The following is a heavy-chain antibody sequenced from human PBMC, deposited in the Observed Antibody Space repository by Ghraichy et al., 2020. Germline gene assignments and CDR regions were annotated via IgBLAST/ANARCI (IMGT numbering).Heavy chain of an antibody. CDR1: GFTFDDYA. D-gene: IGHD5-12*01. CDR2: ISWDGGST. J-gene: IGHJ6*02. CDR3: AKDIGSGYSGYDSRTYYYYGMDV. V-gene: IGHV3-43D*04. Sequence: GGSLRLSCAASGFTFDDYAMHWVRQAPGKGLEWVSLISWDGGSTYYADSVKGRFTISRDNSKNSLYLQMNSLRAEDTALYYCAKDIGSGYSGYDSRTYYYYGMDVWGQGTTVTVSS.